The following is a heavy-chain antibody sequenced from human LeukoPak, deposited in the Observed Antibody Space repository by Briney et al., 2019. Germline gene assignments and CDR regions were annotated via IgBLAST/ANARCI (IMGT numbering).Heavy chain of an antibody. Sequence: SETLSLTCTVSGGSISSGDYYWSWIRQPPGKGLEWIGYIYYSGSTYYNPSLKSRVTISVDTSKNQFSLKLSSVTAADTAVYYCARPLGGYYSKSSWFDPWGQGTLVTVSS. J-gene: IGHJ5*02. V-gene: IGHV4-30-4*08. D-gene: IGHD3-3*01. CDR2: IYYSGST. CDR3: ARPLGGYYSKSSWFDP. CDR1: GGSISSGDYY.